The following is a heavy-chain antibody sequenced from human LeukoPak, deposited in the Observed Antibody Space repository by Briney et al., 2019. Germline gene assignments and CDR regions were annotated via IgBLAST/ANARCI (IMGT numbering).Heavy chain of an antibody. CDR3: ARDQRLWFGELSKNHAFDI. D-gene: IGHD3-10*01. CDR1: GGSITSTNW. Sequence: SGTLSLTCAVSGGSITSTNWWSWVRQPPGKGLEWIGEIYHNGNSNYNPSLESRVTISIDKSKNQFSLKLSSVTAANTAVYYCARDQRLWFGELSKNHAFDIWGQGTMVTVSS. J-gene: IGHJ3*02. V-gene: IGHV4-4*02. CDR2: IYHNGNS.